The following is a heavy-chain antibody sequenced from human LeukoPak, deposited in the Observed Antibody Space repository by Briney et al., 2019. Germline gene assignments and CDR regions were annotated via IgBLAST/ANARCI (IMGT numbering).Heavy chain of an antibody. Sequence: SGGSLRLSCAASGFTFRNHGMYWVCQAPGKGLEWVAVIWYDGSNKYYGDSVKGRFTISRDNSKNSLYVQMDSLRVEDTAVYYCVRDIGGFYRGYGDSWGQGTLVTVSS. CDR2: IWYDGSNK. V-gene: IGHV3-33*01. CDR1: GFTFRNHG. CDR3: VRDIGGFYRGYGDS. J-gene: IGHJ4*02. D-gene: IGHD5-12*01.